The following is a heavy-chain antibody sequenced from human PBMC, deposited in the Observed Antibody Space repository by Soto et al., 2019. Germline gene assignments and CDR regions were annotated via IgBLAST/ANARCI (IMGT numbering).Heavy chain of an antibody. Sequence: ASVKVSCKASGYTFTGYYIHWVRQAPGQGLEWMGWINPNSGGTNYAQKFQGRVTMTRDTSISTAYMELSRLRSDDTAVYYCAHSGEVGATLMFDYWGQGTLVTVSS. CDR3: AHSGEVGATLMFDY. V-gene: IGHV1-2*02. CDR1: GYTFTGYY. D-gene: IGHD1-26*01. J-gene: IGHJ4*02. CDR2: INPNSGGT.